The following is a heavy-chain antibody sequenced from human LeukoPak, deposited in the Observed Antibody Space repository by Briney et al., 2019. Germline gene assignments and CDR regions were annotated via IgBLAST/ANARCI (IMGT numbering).Heavy chain of an antibody. CDR3: ARTPRFGVQNYYYYYYMTS. J-gene: IGHJ6*03. CDR2: IIPIFGTA. Sequence: ASVKVSCKASGGTFSSYAIGWVRQAPGQGLEWMGGIIPIFGTANYAQKFQGRVTITADESTSTAYMELSSLRSEDTAVYYCARTPRFGVQNYYYYYYMTSGAKGPRSPSP. D-gene: IGHD3-3*01. V-gene: IGHV1-69*13. CDR1: GGTFSSYA.